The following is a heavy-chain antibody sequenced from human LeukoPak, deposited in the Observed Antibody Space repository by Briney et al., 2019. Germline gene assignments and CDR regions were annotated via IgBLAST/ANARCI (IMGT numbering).Heavy chain of an antibody. J-gene: IGHJ5*02. V-gene: IGHV5-10-1*01. Sequence: GESLKISCKGSGYSFTSYWISWVRQMPGKGLEWMGMIDPSDSYTNHSPSFQGHVTISADKSISTAYLQWSRLKASDTAMYYCARTYSSSWYWFDPWGQGTLVTVSS. CDR2: IDPSDSYT. CDR1: GYSFTSYW. D-gene: IGHD6-13*01. CDR3: ARTYSSSWYWFDP.